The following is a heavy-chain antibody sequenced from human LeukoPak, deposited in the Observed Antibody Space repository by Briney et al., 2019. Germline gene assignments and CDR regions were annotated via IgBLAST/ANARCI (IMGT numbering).Heavy chain of an antibody. Sequence: GGSLRLPCAASGFTFSSYGMHWVRQAPGKGLEWVAVIWYDGSNKYYADSVKGRFTISRDNSKNTLYLQMNSLRAEDTAVYYCARDVGLLWFGESPAGFDYWGQGTLVTVSS. CDR3: ARDVGLLWFGESPAGFDY. CDR2: IWYDGSNK. J-gene: IGHJ4*02. CDR1: GFTFSSYG. D-gene: IGHD3-10*01. V-gene: IGHV3-33*01.